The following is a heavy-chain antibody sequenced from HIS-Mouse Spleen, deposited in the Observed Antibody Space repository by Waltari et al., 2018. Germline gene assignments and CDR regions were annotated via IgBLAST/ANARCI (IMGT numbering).Heavy chain of an antibody. CDR2: IYYSGST. CDR1: AGPISSGGYS. Sequence: QVQLQEPGPGLVKLSQPLSLTSLVSAGPISSGGYSWSGIRQHPGKGLEWIGYIYYSGSTYYNPSLKSRVTISVDTSKNQFSLKLSSVTAADTAVYYCAREIPYSSSWYDWYFDLWGRGTLVTVSS. CDR3: AREIPYSSSWYDWYFDL. V-gene: IGHV4-31*03. D-gene: IGHD6-13*01. J-gene: IGHJ2*01.